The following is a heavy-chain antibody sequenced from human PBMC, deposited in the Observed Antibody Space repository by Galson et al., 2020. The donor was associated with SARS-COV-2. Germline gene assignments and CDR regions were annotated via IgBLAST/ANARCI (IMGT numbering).Heavy chain of an antibody. Sequence: GESLKISCAASGFTFSSYGMHWVRQAPGKGLEWVAVIWYDGSNKYYADSVKGRFTISRDNSKNTLDLQMNSLRAEDTAVYYCARALGYCSSTSCPDYYYGMDVWGQGTTVTFSS. CDR1: GFTFSSYG. J-gene: IGHJ6*02. V-gene: IGHV3-33*01. D-gene: IGHD2-2*01. CDR3: ARALGYCSSTSCPDYYYGMDV. CDR2: IWYDGSNK.